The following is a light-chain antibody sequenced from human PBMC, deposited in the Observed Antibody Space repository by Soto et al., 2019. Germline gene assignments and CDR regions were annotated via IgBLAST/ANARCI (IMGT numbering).Light chain of an antibody. V-gene: IGLV2-11*01. Sequence: QSALTQPASVSGSPGQSITISCTGTSSDVGGYNFVSWYQHPPGQAPKLIIYDVTKRPSGVPDRFSGSKSDTTASLTISGLQAADEADYYCSSYVAGDILVFGGGTQLTVL. CDR3: SSYVAGDILV. J-gene: IGLJ2*01. CDR2: DVT. CDR1: SSDVGGYNF.